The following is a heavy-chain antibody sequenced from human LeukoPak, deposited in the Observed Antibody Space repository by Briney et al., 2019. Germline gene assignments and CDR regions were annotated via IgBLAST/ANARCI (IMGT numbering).Heavy chain of an antibody. CDR2: IYYSGST. D-gene: IGHD1-14*01. J-gene: IGHJ5*02. CDR3: ARLNKPGWFDP. CDR1: GDSVSSSNYY. V-gene: IGHV4-39*01. Sequence: TSETLSLTCTVSGDSVSSSNYYWAWIRQPPGKGLEWIGNIYYSGSTYYNPSLKSRLTISVDTSKNQFSLKLTSVTAADTAVYYCARLNKPGWFDPWGQGTLVTVSS.